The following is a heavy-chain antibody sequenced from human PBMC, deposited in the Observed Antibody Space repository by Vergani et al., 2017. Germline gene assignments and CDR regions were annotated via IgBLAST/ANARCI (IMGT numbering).Heavy chain of an antibody. D-gene: IGHD6-6*01. Sequence: EQLVQSGGGVVQPGGSLRLSCAASGFTFSTYDMHWVRQATGKGLEWVSAIGTAGDTYYPGSVKGRFTISRENAKNSLYLQMNGLRAGDTAVYYCARRDSSSPALDYWGQGTLVTVSS. CDR2: IGTAGDT. V-gene: IGHV3-13*01. CDR1: GFTFSTYD. J-gene: IGHJ4*02. CDR3: ARRDSSSPALDY.